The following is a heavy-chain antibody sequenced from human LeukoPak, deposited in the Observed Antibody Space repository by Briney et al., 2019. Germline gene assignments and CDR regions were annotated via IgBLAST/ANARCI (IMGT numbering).Heavy chain of an antibody. J-gene: IGHJ5*02. CDR3: ARFCDKPSGSYTNWFDP. V-gene: IGHV4-59*08. CDR2: LYYMRGA. CDR1: GGSISGYY. D-gene: IGHD1-26*01. Sequence: SETLSLTCTVSGGSISGYYWSWSRQPPGKGVEWIGNLYYMRGAWYKSSLKSRVTISVDTSKNQFSLKLSSVTAADTAVYYCARFCDKPSGSYTNWFDPWGQGTLVTVSS.